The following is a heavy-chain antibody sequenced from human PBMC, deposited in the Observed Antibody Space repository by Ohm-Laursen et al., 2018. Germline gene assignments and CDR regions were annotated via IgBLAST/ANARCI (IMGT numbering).Heavy chain of an antibody. J-gene: IGHJ5*02. CDR3: ATVVNHKFDP. Sequence: TLSLTCIVSGDSVSSDYYWSWVRQHPGKGLEWIGFIYYTGNTYYNPSLKSRSTISLDASKNQFSLKLTSVTAADTAVYYCATVVNHKFDPWGQGTLVTVSS. CDR2: IYYTGNT. V-gene: IGHV4-31*03. CDR1: GDSVSSDYY. D-gene: IGHD1-14*01.